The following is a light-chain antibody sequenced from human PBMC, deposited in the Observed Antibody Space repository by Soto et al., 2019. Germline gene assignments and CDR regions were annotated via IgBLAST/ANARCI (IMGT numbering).Light chain of an antibody. V-gene: IGLV2-14*01. J-gene: IGLJ2*01. Sequence: QSALTQPASVSGSPGQSITISCTGTSSDVGGYNHVSWYQQHPGKVPKLMIYDVSNRPSGVSNRFSGSKSGNTASLTISGLQAEDEADYYFSSYTSSSTVVFGGGTKVTVL. CDR2: DVS. CDR1: SSDVGGYNH. CDR3: SSYTSSSTVV.